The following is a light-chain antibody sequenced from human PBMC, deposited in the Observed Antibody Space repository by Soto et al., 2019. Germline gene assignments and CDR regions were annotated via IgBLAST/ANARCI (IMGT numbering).Light chain of an antibody. Sequence: EIVMTQSPATLSVSPGERATLSCRASQSVSSNLAWYQQKPGQAPRLLIYGASTRATGIPARFSGSGSGTEFTLTISSLQSADVAVYYCQQYNNWPRWTFGQGTKVEIK. J-gene: IGKJ1*01. V-gene: IGKV3-15*01. CDR1: QSVSSN. CDR3: QQYNNWPRWT. CDR2: GAS.